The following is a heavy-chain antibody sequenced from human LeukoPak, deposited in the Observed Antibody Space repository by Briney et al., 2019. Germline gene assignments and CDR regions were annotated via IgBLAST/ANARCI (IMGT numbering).Heavy chain of an antibody. D-gene: IGHD6-19*01. J-gene: IGHJ5*02. CDR2: ISWNSGSI. CDR3: AKDQYSSGWYSLDP. V-gene: IGHV3-9*01. Sequence: PGGSLRLSCAPSGFTFYDYAMHWGRPALGKGLEWVSGISWNSGSIGYADSVKGPFTISRDNAKNSLYLQMNSLRAEDTALYYCAKDQYSSGWYSLDPWGQGTLVTVSS. CDR1: GFTFYDYA.